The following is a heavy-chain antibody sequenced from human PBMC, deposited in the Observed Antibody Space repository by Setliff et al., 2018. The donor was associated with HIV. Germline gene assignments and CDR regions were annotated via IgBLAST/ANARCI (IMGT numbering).Heavy chain of an antibody. D-gene: IGHD2-8*01. J-gene: IGHJ4*02. V-gene: IGHV3-73*01. CDR1: GFTFSDSA. Sequence: GGSLRLSCVTSGFTFSDSAMHWVRQASGKGLEWVGRIGDKSYSYATAYAESVKGRFTISRDESRKTAYLQMSSLTSEDTAVYYCTRPQFFYDHNGRDNWGQGTLVTVSS. CDR3: TRPQFFYDHNGRDN. CDR2: IGDKSYSYAT.